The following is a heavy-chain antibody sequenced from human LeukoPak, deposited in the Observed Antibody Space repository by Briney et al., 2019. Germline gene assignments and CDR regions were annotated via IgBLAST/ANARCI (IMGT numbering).Heavy chain of an antibody. Sequence: GGSLRLSCAASGSTFNTYTMHWVRQAPGKGLEWVSSITSGSSYIYYADSVMGRFTISRDNAKNSLYLQMSSLRAEDTAVYYCARILGYCSGTSCQDYWGQGTVVTVSS. J-gene: IGHJ4*02. CDR2: ITSGSSYI. CDR3: ARILGYCSGTSCQDY. V-gene: IGHV3-21*01. CDR1: GSTFNTYT. D-gene: IGHD2-2*01.